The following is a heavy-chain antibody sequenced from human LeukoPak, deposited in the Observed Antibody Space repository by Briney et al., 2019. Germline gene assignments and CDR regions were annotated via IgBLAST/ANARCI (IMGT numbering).Heavy chain of an antibody. J-gene: IGHJ5*02. Sequence: SETLSLTCSVSGGSISGYYWSWIRQPPGKGLEWIGYIYSSGSTNYNPSLKSRVTISIDTSKNQFSLKLSSVTAADTAVYYCAREEGHCSSTSCYWNNWFDPWGQGTLVTVSS. V-gene: IGHV4-59*01. CDR3: AREEGHCSSTSCYWNNWFDP. CDR1: GGSISGYY. CDR2: IYSSGST. D-gene: IGHD2-2*01.